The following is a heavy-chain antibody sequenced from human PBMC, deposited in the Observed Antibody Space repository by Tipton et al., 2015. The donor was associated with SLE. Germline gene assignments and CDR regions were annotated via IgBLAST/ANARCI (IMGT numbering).Heavy chain of an antibody. J-gene: IGHJ4*02. V-gene: IGHV4-31*03. CDR3: ARHLGASFDF. CDR2: IHDSVAT. Sequence: TLSLTCTVSGGSIRSGDYYWSWIRQHPGKGLEWIGYIHDSVATFYNPSLRGRSAISVDTSQNQFSLRLTSVTAADTAVYYCARHLGASFDFWGQGILVTVSS. CDR1: GGSIRSGDYY.